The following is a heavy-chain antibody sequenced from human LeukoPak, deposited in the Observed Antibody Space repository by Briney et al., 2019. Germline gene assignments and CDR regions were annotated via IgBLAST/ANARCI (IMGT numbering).Heavy chain of an antibody. V-gene: IGHV3-7*01. Sequence: GGSLRLSCAASGFTFSSYWMSWVRQAPGKGLEWVANIKQDGSEKYYVDSVKGRFTISRDNAENSLYLQMNSLRAEDTAVYYCAREVVSSGWYRGTYFDYWGQGTLVTVSS. CDR3: AREVVSSGWYRGTYFDY. D-gene: IGHD6-19*01. CDR1: GFTFSSYW. J-gene: IGHJ4*02. CDR2: IKQDGSEK.